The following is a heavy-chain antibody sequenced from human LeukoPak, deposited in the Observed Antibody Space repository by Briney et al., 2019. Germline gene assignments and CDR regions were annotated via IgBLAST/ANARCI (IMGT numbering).Heavy chain of an antibody. J-gene: IGHJ3*02. CDR2: INTNTGNP. V-gene: IGHV7-4-1*02. D-gene: IGHD2-2*01. CDR3: ARSGVGGAFDI. Sequence: GASVKVSCKASGYTFTSYAIYWVRQAPGQGLEWMGWINTNTGNPTYAQGFTGRFVFSLDTSVSTTYLQISSLKAEDTAVYYCARSGVGGAFDIWGQGTMVTVSS. CDR1: GYTFTSYA.